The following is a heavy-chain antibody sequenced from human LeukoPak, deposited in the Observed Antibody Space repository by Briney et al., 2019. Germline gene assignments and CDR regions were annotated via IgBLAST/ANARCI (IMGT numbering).Heavy chain of an antibody. CDR1: GFTFTDYS. CDR2: LGRSGENR. Sequence: GGSLRLSCAASGFTFTDYSMSWVRQAPGKGLEWVSGLGRSGENRYYATSVRGRFSISRDNSKDTVYLQMNSPRAEDTAIYYCVKGRPCETCMPMDAWGQGTTVTVSS. V-gene: IGHV3-23*01. D-gene: IGHD2-2*01. CDR3: VKGRPCETCMPMDA. J-gene: IGHJ6*02.